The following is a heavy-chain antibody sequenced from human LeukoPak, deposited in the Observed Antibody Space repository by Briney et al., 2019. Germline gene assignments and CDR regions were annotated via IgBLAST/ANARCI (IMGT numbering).Heavy chain of an antibody. CDR2: VYHTGST. CDR3: ADRAAAGFHFDY. J-gene: IGHJ4*02. V-gene: IGHV4-4*02. Sequence: SGTLSLTCAVSGASITSSNWWNWVRQAPGKGLEWIGEVYHTGSTNYNPSLKSRVTISVDKSKNQFLLKLISVTAADTAVYYCADRAAAGFHFDYWGQGTLVTVSS. D-gene: IGHD6-13*01. CDR1: GASITSSNW.